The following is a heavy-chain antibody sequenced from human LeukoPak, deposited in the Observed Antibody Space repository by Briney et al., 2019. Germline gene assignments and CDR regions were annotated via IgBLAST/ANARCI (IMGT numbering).Heavy chain of an antibody. V-gene: IGHV3-53*01. CDR2: IYSGGST. CDR3: ARVSTYYDSSGYPINLFDY. CDR1: GFTVSNNY. J-gene: IGHJ4*02. Sequence: QTGGSLRLSCAVSGFTVSNNYMSWVRQAPGKGLEWVSAIYSGGSTYYADSVKGRFTISRDNSENTVYLQMNSLRAEDTAVYYCARVSTYYDSSGYPINLFDYWGQGTLVTVSS. D-gene: IGHD3-22*01.